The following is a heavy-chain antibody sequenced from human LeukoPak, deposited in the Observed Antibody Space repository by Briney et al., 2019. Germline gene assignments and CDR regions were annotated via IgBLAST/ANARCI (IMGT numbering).Heavy chain of an antibody. Sequence: PSETLSLTCTVSGYSISSGYYWAWIRQPPGKGLEWIGSIYHSGSTYYNPSLKSRVTISVDTSKNQFSLKLSSVTAADTAVYYCARAVGGDGSGSLWGPGTLVTVSS. V-gene: IGHV4-38-2*02. D-gene: IGHD3-10*01. CDR2: IYHSGST. CDR3: ARAVGGDGSGSL. J-gene: IGHJ4*02. CDR1: GYSISSGYY.